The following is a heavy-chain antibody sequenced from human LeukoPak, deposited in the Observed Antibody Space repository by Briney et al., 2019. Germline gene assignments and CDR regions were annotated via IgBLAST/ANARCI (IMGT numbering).Heavy chain of an antibody. Sequence: GGSLRLSCPASAFTFSSYSMNCVRQAPGQGLEWVSSISSSSSYIYYADSVTDRFTTSTDNTKNSLYLQMNSLRAEDTAVYYCARDSPPDIVVVPAALTMDVWGKGTTVTVSS. D-gene: IGHD2-2*01. CDR1: AFTFSSYS. J-gene: IGHJ6*03. CDR2: ISSSSSYI. CDR3: ARDSPPDIVVVPAALTMDV. V-gene: IGHV3-21*01.